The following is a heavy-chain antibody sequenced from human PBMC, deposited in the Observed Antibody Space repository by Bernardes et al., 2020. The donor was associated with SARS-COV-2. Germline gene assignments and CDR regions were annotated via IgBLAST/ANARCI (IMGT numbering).Heavy chain of an antibody. CDR1: GGTFSSYA. CDR2: IIPILGIA. J-gene: IGHJ6*02. Sequence: SVKVSCKASGGTFSSYAISWVRQAPGQGLEWMGRIIPILGIANYAQKFQGRVTITADKSTSTAYMELSSLRSEDTAVYYCAGVADYDFWSGYYRSLDVWGQGTTVTVSS. CDR3: AGVADYDFWSGYYRSLDV. D-gene: IGHD3-3*01. V-gene: IGHV1-69*04.